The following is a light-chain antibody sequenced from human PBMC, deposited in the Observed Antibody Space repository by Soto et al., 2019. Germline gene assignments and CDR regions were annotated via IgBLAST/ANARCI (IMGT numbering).Light chain of an antibody. CDR2: GNN. CDR1: SSNIGSNY. Sequence: QSVLTQPPSASGTPGQRVTISCSGSSSNIGSNYVYWYQQLPGTAPKLLIFGNNQRPSGVPDRFSGSKSGTSASLAISGLRSEDEADYYCAAWDDSLSGYVFGTGTKLT. CDR3: AAWDDSLSGYV. V-gene: IGLV1-47*02. J-gene: IGLJ1*01.